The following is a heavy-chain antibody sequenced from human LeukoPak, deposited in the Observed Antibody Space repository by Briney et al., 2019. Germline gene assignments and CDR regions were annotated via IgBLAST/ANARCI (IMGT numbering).Heavy chain of an antibody. Sequence: GASVKVSCKASGYTLTSYGISWVRQAPGQGLEWMGWISAYNGNTNYAQKLQGRVTMTTDTSTSTAYMELRSLRSDDTAVYYCARDHHDKITMVRGVTNWFDPWGQGTLVTVSS. CDR3: ARDHHDKITMVRGVTNWFDP. CDR2: ISAYNGNT. D-gene: IGHD3-10*01. V-gene: IGHV1-18*01. J-gene: IGHJ5*02. CDR1: GYTLTSYG.